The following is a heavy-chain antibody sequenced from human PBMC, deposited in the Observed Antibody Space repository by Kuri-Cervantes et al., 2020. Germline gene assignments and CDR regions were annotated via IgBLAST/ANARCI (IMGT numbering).Heavy chain of an antibody. Sequence: SETLSLTCTVSGGSISNYYWRWIRQPPGKGLEWIGYIYYSGSTNYNPSLKSRVTISVDTSKNQFSLKLSSVTAADTAVYYCAKVKGKMPSPVPDYWGQGTLVTVSS. V-gene: IGHV4-59*01. D-gene: IGHD2-2*01. J-gene: IGHJ4*02. CDR3: AKVKGKMPSPVPDY. CDR2: IYYSGST. CDR1: GGSISNYY.